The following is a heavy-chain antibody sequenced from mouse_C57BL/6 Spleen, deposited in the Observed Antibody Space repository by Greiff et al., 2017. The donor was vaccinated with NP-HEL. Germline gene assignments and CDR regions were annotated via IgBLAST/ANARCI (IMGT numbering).Heavy chain of an antibody. CDR3: ARSYYGSSYGFAY. CDR2: INPSSGYT. D-gene: IGHD1-1*01. CDR1: GYTFTSYT. Sequence: VQVVESGAELARPGASVKMSCKASGYTFTSYTMHWVKQRPGQGLEWIGYINPSSGYTKYNQKFKDKATLTADKSSSTAYMQLSSLTSEDSAVYYCARSYYGSSYGFAYWGQGTLVTVSA. V-gene: IGHV1-4*01. J-gene: IGHJ3*01.